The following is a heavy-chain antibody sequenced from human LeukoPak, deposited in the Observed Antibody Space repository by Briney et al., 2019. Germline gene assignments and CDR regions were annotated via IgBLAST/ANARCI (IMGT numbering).Heavy chain of an antibody. CDR3: AREVIEGVVPAAILDY. Sequence: ASVKVSCKASGYTFTSYYMHWVRPAPGQGLEWMGIINPSGGSTSYAQKFQGRVTMTRDMSTSTVYMELSSLRSEDTAVYYCAREVIEGVVPAAILDYWGQGTLVTVSS. CDR1: GYTFTSYY. J-gene: IGHJ4*02. CDR2: INPSGGST. V-gene: IGHV1-46*01. D-gene: IGHD2-2*02.